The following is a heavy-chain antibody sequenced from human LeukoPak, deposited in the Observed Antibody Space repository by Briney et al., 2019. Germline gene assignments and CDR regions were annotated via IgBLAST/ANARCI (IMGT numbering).Heavy chain of an antibody. D-gene: IGHD3-16*01. CDR3: ARLRNPGHYYYYYMDV. V-gene: IGHV4-34*01. CDR2: INHSGST. Sequence: SETLSLTCAVYGGSFSGYYWSWIRQPPGKGLEWIGEINHSGSTNYNPSLKSRVTISVDTSKNQFSLKLSSVTAADTAVYYCARLRNPGHYYYYYMDVWGKGTTVTVSS. CDR1: GGSFSGYY. J-gene: IGHJ6*03.